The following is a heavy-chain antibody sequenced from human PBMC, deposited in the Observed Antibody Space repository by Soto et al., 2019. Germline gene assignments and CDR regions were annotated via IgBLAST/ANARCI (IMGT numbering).Heavy chain of an antibody. Sequence: SETLSLTCTVSGGSISSSSYYWGWIRQPPGKGLEWIGSIYYSGSTYYNPSLKSRVTISVDTSKNQFSLKLSSVTAADTAVYYCARDLDYTGAPHYYYYYGMDVWGQGTTVTVSS. CDR3: ARDLDYTGAPHYYYYYGMDV. J-gene: IGHJ6*02. CDR2: IYYSGST. V-gene: IGHV4-39*07. CDR1: GGSISSSSYY. D-gene: IGHD4-4*01.